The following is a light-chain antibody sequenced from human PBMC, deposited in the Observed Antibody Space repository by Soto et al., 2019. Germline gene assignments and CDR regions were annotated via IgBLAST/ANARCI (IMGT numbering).Light chain of an antibody. Sequence: DIQMTQSPSTLSASVGDRVTITCRASQSIDDWLAWYQQRPGKAPNLLIYDASTLEGGVPSRFSGNGSGTEFTLTISSLQPDDFATYYCQQYNSYPYTFGQGTKLEIK. CDR3: QQYNSYPYT. J-gene: IGKJ2*01. CDR1: QSIDDW. V-gene: IGKV1-5*01. CDR2: DAS.